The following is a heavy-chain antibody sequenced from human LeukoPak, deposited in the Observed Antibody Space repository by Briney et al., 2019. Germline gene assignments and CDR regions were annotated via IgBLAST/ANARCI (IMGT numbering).Heavy chain of an antibody. J-gene: IGHJ3*02. D-gene: IGHD2-15*01. CDR3: ARVTLSEIVVFDI. Sequence: ASVKVSCKASGYTFTSYAITWVRQAPGQGLEWMGWISSYNGNTNYAQKLQGRVTMTTETSTSTAYMELRSLRSDDTAVYYCARVTLSEIVVFDIWGQGTMATVSS. CDR2: ISSYNGNT. V-gene: IGHV1-18*01. CDR1: GYTFTSYA.